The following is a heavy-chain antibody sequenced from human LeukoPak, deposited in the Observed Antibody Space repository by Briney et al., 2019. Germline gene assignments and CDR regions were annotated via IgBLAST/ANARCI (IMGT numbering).Heavy chain of an antibody. CDR1: GYTFSGYY. V-gene: IGHV1-2*02. D-gene: IGHD3-9*01. Sequence: RASVKVSCKASGYTFSGYYMHWVRQAPGQGLEWMGWINPNSGDTNYAQSFQGKITLTRDTSISTAYMDLSGLKSDDTAVYYCATERSPTIGRSANPDVFDIWGQGTMVTVSS. CDR2: INPNSGDT. CDR3: ATERSPTIGRSANPDVFDI. J-gene: IGHJ3*02.